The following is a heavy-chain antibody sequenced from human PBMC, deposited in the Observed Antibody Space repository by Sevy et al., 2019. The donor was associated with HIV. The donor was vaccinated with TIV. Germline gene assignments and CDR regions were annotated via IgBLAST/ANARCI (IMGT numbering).Heavy chain of an antibody. D-gene: IGHD3-3*01. Sequence: GGSLRLSCAASGFTFSSYGMHWVRQAPGKGLEWVAFIRYDGSNKYYADSMKGRFTISRDNSKNTLDLQMNSLRAEDTAVYYCAKEGDYDFWRGYFDYWGQGTLVTVSS. V-gene: IGHV3-30*02. CDR2: IRYDGSNK. CDR3: AKEGDYDFWRGYFDY. J-gene: IGHJ4*02. CDR1: GFTFSSYG.